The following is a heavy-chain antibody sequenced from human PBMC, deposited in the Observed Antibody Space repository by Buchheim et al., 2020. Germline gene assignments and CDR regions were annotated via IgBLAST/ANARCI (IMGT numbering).Heavy chain of an antibody. CDR2: IFHTGKT. V-gene: IGHV4-4*02. D-gene: IGHD4-17*01. CDR3: AGHRGPTTGPSDY. Sequence: QVQLQESGPGLVKPSGTLSLTCAVSGGSISSSNWWTLVRQTPGKGLQWIGEIFHTGKTNYNPSLRSRVAISIDISKNQFSLKMNSMTAADTAIYYCAGHRGPTTGPSDYWGQGTL. J-gene: IGHJ4*02. CDR1: GGSISSSNW.